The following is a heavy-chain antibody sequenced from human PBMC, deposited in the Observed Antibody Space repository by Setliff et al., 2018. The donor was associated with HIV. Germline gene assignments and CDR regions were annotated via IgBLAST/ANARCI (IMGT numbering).Heavy chain of an antibody. CDR3: AAGYSYELLSSYYFDY. D-gene: IGHD5-18*01. Sequence: GASVKVSCKSSGDTFSSYGITWVRQAPGQGLEWMGGIIPMYDTRNYAQKFQGRVTITADESTSTAYMELSSLRSEDTAVYYCAAGYSYELLSSYYFDYWGQGTLVTVSS. V-gene: IGHV1-69*13. CDR2: IIPMYDTR. CDR1: GDTFSSYG. J-gene: IGHJ4*02.